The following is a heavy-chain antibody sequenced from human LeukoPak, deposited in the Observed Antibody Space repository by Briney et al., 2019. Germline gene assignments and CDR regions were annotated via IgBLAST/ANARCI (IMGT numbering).Heavy chain of an antibody. CDR3: ARWNWNDLDHEY. V-gene: IGHV6-1*01. CDR2: TYYRSKWYN. D-gene: IGHD1-1*01. Sequence: SQTLSLTCAISGDSVSSNCAAWTWIRQSPSRGLEWLGRTYYRSKWYNDYAVSVKSRITINPDTSKNQFSLQLKSVTPEDTAVYYCARWNWNDLDHEYWGQGTLVTVSS. CDR1: GDSVSSNCAA. J-gene: IGHJ4*02.